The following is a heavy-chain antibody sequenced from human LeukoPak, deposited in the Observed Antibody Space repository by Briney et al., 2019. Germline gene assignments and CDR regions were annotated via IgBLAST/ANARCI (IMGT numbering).Heavy chain of an antibody. V-gene: IGHV3-23*01. CDR2: ISGSGDST. J-gene: IGHJ4*02. D-gene: IGHD6-6*01. CDR1: GFTFSSYA. CDR3: AKDVSSSARSPRHY. Sequence: GGSLRLSCAASGFTFSSYAMSWVRQAPGKGLEWVSTISGSGDSTYYADSVKGRFTISRDNSKNTLSVQMNTLRAEDTAIYYCAKDVSSSARSPRHYWGQGTLVAVSS.